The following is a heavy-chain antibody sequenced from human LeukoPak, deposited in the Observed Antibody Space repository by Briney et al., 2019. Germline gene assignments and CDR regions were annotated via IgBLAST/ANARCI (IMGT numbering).Heavy chain of an antibody. Sequence: GGSLRLSCAASGFTFSSYGMHWVRQAPGTGLEWVAVIWYDGSNKYYADSVKGRFTISRDNSKNTLYLQMNSLRAEDTAVYYCAKPGLYYYDSSGYYDYWGQGTLVTVSS. CDR2: IWYDGSNK. V-gene: IGHV3-33*06. CDR1: GFTFSSYG. CDR3: AKPGLYYYDSSGYYDY. D-gene: IGHD3-22*01. J-gene: IGHJ4*02.